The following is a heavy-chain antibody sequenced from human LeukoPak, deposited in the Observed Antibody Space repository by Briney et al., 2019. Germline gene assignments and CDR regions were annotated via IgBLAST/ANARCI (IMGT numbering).Heavy chain of an antibody. Sequence: SETLSLTCTVSGVSISSYYWSWIRQPPGKGLEWLGYIYYSGSTNYNPSLKSRVTISVDMSKNQFSLKLNSVTAADTAVYYCARYTVTTGFAFDIWGQGTMVTVSS. CDR2: IYYSGST. D-gene: IGHD4-17*01. V-gene: IGHV4-59*01. J-gene: IGHJ3*02. CDR1: GVSISSYY. CDR3: ARYTVTTGFAFDI.